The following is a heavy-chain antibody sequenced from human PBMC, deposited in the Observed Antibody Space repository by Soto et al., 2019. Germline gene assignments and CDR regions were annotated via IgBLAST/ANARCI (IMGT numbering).Heavy chain of an antibody. Sequence: SLQVSLQASRLTIRTCAVSGVRQARGQRLEWIGWIVVGSGKTNYAQKFQGRVTITRDMSASTGYMELSSLRSEDTAVYYRAADPNYSNASWSDSYHCIDPWGQGTLVTVSS. CDR3: AADPNYSNASWSDSYHCIDP. J-gene: IGHJ5*02. CDR1: RLTIRTCA. D-gene: IGHD3-10*01. V-gene: IGHV1-58*01. CDR2: IVVGSGKT.